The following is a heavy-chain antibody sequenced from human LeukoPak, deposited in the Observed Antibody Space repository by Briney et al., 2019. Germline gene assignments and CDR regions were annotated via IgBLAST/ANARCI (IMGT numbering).Heavy chain of an antibody. CDR1: GGSISSYY. CDR3: ARGGYYYGMDV. Sequence: SETLSLTCTVSGGSISSYYWSWIRQPPGKGLEWIGYIYYSGSTNYNPSLKSRVTISVDTSKNQFSLKLSSVTAADTAVYYCARGGYYYGMDVWGQGTTVTVSS. CDR2: IYYSGST. V-gene: IGHV4-59*01. J-gene: IGHJ6*02.